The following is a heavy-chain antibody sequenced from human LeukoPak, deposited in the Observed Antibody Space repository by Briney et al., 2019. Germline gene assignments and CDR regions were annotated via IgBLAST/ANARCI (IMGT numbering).Heavy chain of an antibody. CDR3: AKEDYGDYLGYYGMDV. CDR2: ISGGGETT. D-gene: IGHD4-17*01. V-gene: IGHV3-23*01. J-gene: IGHJ6*02. Sequence: GGSLRLSCAASGFTFNNYAMNWVRQAPGKGLEWVSSISGGGETTYYADSVKGRFTISRDNSKNTLYLQMNSLRAEDTAVYYCAKEDYGDYLGYYGMDVWGQGTTVTVSS. CDR1: GFTFNNYA.